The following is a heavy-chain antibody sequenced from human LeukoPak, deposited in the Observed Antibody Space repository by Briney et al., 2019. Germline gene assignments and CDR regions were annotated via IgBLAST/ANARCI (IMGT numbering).Heavy chain of an antibody. CDR1: GYTFSSYF. Sequence: ASVKVSCKASGYTFSSYFLYWVRQAPGQGLEWMGIINPSGGSTSYAQKFQGRVTMTRDTSTSTVYMELSSLRSEGTAVYYCARGYYYDSSTSYPGGDYWGQGTLVTVSS. CDR2: INPSGGST. V-gene: IGHV1-46*01. CDR3: ARGYYYDSSTSYPGGDY. D-gene: IGHD3-22*01. J-gene: IGHJ4*02.